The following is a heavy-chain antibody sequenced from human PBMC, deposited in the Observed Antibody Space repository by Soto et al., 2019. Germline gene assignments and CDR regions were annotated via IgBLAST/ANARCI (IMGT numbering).Heavy chain of an antibody. V-gene: IGHV1-2*04. J-gene: IGHJ6*03. CDR1: GDTFSDYY. Sequence: QVQLVQSGAEVRKPGASVTVSCRTSGDTFSDYYIHWVRQAPGQGLEWMGWINPNSGATNYAQKFRGWVTMTRDTSIRTVYMQLSRLRSDDTAVYYCARESGGATATLDYHYFYMDVWGTGTTVTVSS. D-gene: IGHD5-12*01. CDR3: ARESGGATATLDYHYFYMDV. CDR2: INPNSGAT.